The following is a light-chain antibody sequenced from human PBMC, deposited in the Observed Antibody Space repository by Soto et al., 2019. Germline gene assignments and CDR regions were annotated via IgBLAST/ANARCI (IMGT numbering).Light chain of an antibody. CDR3: QQYGNSPIT. Sequence: PGESATLLCRASQFVSSRSLAWYQQKPGQAPRLLIYGASNRATGIPGRFSASGSGTDFTLTITPPEPEDSAVYFCQQYGNSPITFGQGTRLEIK. J-gene: IGKJ5*01. CDR1: QFVSSRS. V-gene: IGKV3-20*01. CDR2: GAS.